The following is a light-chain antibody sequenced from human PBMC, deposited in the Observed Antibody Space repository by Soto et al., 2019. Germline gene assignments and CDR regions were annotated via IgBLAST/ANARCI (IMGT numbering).Light chain of an antibody. Sequence: QSALTQPRSVSGSPGQSVTISGTGTSSDVGGYNYVSWYQQQPGKAPKLMIYDVSKRPSGVPDRFSGSKSGNTASLPISGLQAEDEADYSCCSYAGRSVVFGGGTKLTVL. CDR2: DVS. CDR1: SSDVGGYNY. J-gene: IGLJ2*01. V-gene: IGLV2-11*01. CDR3: CSYAGRSVV.